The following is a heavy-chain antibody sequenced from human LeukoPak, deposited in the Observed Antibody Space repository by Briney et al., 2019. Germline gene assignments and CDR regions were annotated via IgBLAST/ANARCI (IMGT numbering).Heavy chain of an antibody. D-gene: IGHD3-3*01. CDR2: IYYSGST. V-gene: IGHV4-59*11. CDR3: ARTGGGVVIPDY. CDR1: GGSIGSHY. J-gene: IGHJ4*02. Sequence: SETLSLTCTVSGGSIGSHYWSWVRQPPGKGLEWIAYIYYSGSTNTNYNPSLRSRVTISVDTPKNQFSLKLRSVTAADTAVYYCARTGGGVVIPDYWGQGTLVTVSS.